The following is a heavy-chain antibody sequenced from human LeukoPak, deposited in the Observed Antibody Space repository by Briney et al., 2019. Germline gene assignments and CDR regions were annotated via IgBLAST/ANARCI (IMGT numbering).Heavy chain of an antibody. Sequence: SETLSLTCTVSGGSISTGGYYWSWIRQPPGKGLEWIAYIYYSGSTTYNPSLKSRVTVSVDTSKNQFSLRLSSVTAADTAVYYCARRGVAAIFDPWGQGTLVTVSS. J-gene: IGHJ5*02. CDR2: IYYSGST. D-gene: IGHD3-10*01. CDR3: ARRGVAAIFDP. V-gene: IGHV4-61*08. CDR1: GGSISTGGYY.